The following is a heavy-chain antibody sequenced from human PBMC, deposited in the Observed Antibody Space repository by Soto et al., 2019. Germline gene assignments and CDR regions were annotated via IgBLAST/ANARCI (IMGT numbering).Heavy chain of an antibody. D-gene: IGHD3-22*01. CDR3: ARDRVTDYYDSSGYTH. CDR2: INAGNGNT. J-gene: IGHJ4*02. Sequence: ASVKVSCKASGYTFTSYAMHWVRQAPGQRLEWMGWINAGNGNTKYSQKFQGRVTITRDTSASTAYMELSSLRSEDTAVYYCARDRVTDYYDSSGYTHWGQGTLVTVSS. CDR1: GYTFTSYA. V-gene: IGHV1-3*01.